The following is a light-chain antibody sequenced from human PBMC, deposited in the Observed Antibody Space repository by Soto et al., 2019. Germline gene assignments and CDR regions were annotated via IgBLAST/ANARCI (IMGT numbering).Light chain of an antibody. CDR1: QSVSSY. V-gene: IGKV3-15*01. CDR2: GAS. CDR3: QQHNNGPPIT. J-gene: IGKJ5*01. Sequence: ISVSRREGTECMSRGAPAHFNNKASQSVSSYLSWYQQKPGQAPRLLIYGASSRATGSPARFIGSRSETAYALTISTRQSGEIAVAYYQQHNNGPPITFGQGTRLEIK.